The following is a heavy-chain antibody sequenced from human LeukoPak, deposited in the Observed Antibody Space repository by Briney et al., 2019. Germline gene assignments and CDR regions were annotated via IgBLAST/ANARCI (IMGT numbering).Heavy chain of an antibody. CDR1: GYTFTGYD. J-gene: IGHJ4*02. Sequence: ASVKVPCKASGYTFTGYDINWVRQATGQGLEWMGWMNPNSGNTGYAQKFQGRVTMTRNTSISTAYMELSSLRSEDTAVYYCARAGLQGRGSIAALGYWGQGTLVTVSS. CDR2: MNPNSGNT. D-gene: IGHD6-6*01. CDR3: ARAGLQGRGSIAALGY. V-gene: IGHV1-8*01.